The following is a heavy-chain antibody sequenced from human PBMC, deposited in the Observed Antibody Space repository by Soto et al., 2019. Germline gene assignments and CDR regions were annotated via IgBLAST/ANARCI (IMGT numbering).Heavy chain of an antibody. D-gene: IGHD2-2*01. CDR2: ISYDGSNK. CDR3: ARRISTSSWGGMDV. CDR1: GFPFSSYA. Sequence: QVQLVESGGGVVQPGRSLRLSCAASGFPFSSYAMHWVRQAPGKGLEWVAVISYDGSNKYYADSVKGRFTISRDNFKNTLYLQMNSLRAEDTAVYYCARRISTSSWGGMDVWGQGTTVTVSS. V-gene: IGHV3-30-3*01. J-gene: IGHJ6*02.